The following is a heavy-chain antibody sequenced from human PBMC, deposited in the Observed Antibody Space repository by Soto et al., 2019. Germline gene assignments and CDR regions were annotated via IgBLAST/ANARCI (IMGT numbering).Heavy chain of an antibody. Sequence: EVQLLESGGGLVQPGGSLRLSCAASGFNFSSYAMSWVRQAPGKGLEWVSAISGSGGSTYYADSVKGRFTLSRDNSNNTLYLQMNSLRAEDTAVYYCEKRVPGIAAAGTVGEFDYLGQGTLVTVSS. D-gene: IGHD6-13*01. CDR2: ISGSGGST. CDR1: GFNFSSYA. J-gene: IGHJ4*02. CDR3: EKRVPGIAAAGTVGEFDY. V-gene: IGHV3-23*01.